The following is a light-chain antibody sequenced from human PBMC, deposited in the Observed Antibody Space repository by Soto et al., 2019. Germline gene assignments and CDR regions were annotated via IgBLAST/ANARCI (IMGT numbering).Light chain of an antibody. Sequence: QSALTQPPSVSGSPGQSVTISCTGTSSDVGGYDYVSWYQQHPGKAPKLLIYDVTKWPSGVPDRFSGSKSGNTASLTISGLQAADEADFFCCSYGGSFPYVFGTGTKVTVL. CDR1: SSDVGGYDY. CDR3: CSYGGSFPYV. J-gene: IGLJ1*01. CDR2: DVT. V-gene: IGLV2-11*01.